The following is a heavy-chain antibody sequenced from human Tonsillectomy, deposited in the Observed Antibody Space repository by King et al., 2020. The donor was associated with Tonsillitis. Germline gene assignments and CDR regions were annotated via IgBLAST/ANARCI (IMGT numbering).Heavy chain of an antibody. V-gene: IGHV1-24*01. D-gene: IGHD6-19*01. J-gene: IGHJ3*02. CDR1: GYTLTELS. Sequence: QLVQSGAEVKKPGASVKVSCKVSGYTLTELSMHWVRQAPGKGLEWMGGFDPEDGETIYAQKFQGRVTMTEDTSTDTAYMELSSLRSEDTAGDYCATDAACIAVAGGGIGDAFDIWGQGTMVTVSS. CDR2: FDPEDGET. CDR3: ATDAACIAVAGGGIGDAFDI.